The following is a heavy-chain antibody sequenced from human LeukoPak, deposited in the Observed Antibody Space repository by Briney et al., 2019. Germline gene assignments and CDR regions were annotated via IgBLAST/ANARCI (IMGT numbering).Heavy chain of an antibody. CDR2: INPSGGST. D-gene: IGHD3-22*01. CDR1: GYTFTSYY. J-gene: IGHJ5*02. V-gene: IGHV1-46*01. CDR3: ARAYYYDSSGYYGREKTWFDP. Sequence: GASVKVSCKASGYTFTSYYMHWVRQAPGQGLEWMGIINPSGGSTSYAQKFQGRVTMTRDTSTSTVYMELSSLRAEDTAVYYCARAYYYDSSGYYGREKTWFDPWGQGTLVTVSS.